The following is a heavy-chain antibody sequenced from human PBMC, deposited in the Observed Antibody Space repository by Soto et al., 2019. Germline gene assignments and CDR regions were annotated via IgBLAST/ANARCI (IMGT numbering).Heavy chain of an antibody. Sequence: SETLSLTCTVSGGSISSSSYYWGWIRQPPGKGLEWIGSIYYSGSTYYNPSLKSRVTISVDTSKNQFSLKLSSVTAADTAVYYCARLVLDTAMVYDYWGQGTLVTVSS. D-gene: IGHD5-18*01. J-gene: IGHJ4*02. CDR1: GGSISSSSYY. CDR3: ARLVLDTAMVYDY. CDR2: IYYSGST. V-gene: IGHV4-39*01.